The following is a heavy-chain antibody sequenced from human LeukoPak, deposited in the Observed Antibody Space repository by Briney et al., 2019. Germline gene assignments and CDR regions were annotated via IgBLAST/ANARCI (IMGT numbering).Heavy chain of an antibody. J-gene: IGHJ5*02. D-gene: IGHD2-15*01. CDR2: ISGSGGST. V-gene: IGHV3-23*01. CDR1: GFTFSSYA. CDR3: AKDGLATSYCSGGSCYPNNWFDP. Sequence: GSLRLSCAASGFTFSSYAMSWVRQAPGKGLEWVSAISGSGGSTYYADSVKGRFTISRDNSKNTLYLQMNSLRAEDTAVYYCAKDGLATSYCSGGSCYPNNWFDPWGQGTLVTVSS.